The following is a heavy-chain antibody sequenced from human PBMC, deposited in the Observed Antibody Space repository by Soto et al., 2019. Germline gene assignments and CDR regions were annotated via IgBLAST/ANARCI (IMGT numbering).Heavy chain of an antibody. J-gene: IGHJ4*02. V-gene: IGHV1-46*01. CDR3: AREQGQGDSSSWYWGVIDY. Sequence: QVQLVQSGAEVKKPGASVKVSCKASGYTFTSYYMHWVRQAPGQGLEWMGIINPSGGSTSYAQKFQGRVTMTRDTSTSTVYMELSSLRSEDTAVYYCAREQGQGDSSSWYWGVIDYWGQGTLVTVSS. D-gene: IGHD6-13*01. CDR2: INPSGGST. CDR1: GYTFTSYY.